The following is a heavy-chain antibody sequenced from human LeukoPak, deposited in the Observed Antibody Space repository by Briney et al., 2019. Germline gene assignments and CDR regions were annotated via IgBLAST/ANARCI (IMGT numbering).Heavy chain of an antibody. V-gene: IGHV1-69*13. J-gene: IGHJ6*02. CDR3: ARGLRDDFWSSWLYGMDV. CDR2: TIPIFGTA. CDR1: GGTFSSYA. Sequence: SVKVSCKASGGTFSSYAISWVRQAPGQGLEWMGGTIPIFGTANYAQKFQGRVTITADESTSTAYMELSSLRSEDTAVYYCARGLRDDFWSSWLYGMDVWGQGTTVTVSS. D-gene: IGHD3-3*01.